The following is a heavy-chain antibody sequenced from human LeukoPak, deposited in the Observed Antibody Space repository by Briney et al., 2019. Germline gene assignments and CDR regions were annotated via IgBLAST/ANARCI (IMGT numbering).Heavy chain of an antibody. CDR1: GGTFSSYA. CDR3: ARTNYDYDSSGYLPPYYFDY. CDR2: IIPIFGTA. V-gene: IGHV1-69*13. J-gene: IGHJ4*02. Sequence: SVTVSCKASGGTFSSYAISWVRQAPGQGLEWMGGIIPIFGTANYAQKFQGRVTITADESTSTAYMELSSLRSEDTAVYYCARTNYDYDSSGYLPPYYFDYWGQGTLVTVSS. D-gene: IGHD3-22*01.